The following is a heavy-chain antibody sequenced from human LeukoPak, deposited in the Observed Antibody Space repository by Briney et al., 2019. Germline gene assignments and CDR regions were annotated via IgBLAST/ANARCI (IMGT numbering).Heavy chain of an antibody. J-gene: IGHJ4*02. CDR1: GFTFSSYA. Sequence: GGSLRLSCAASGFTFSSYAMSWVRQAPGKGLEWVSAISGSGGSTYYADSVKGRFTISRDNAKNSLYLQMNSLRAEDTAVYYCARDGYSSSWYVDYWGQGTLVTVSS. V-gene: IGHV3-23*01. D-gene: IGHD6-13*01. CDR3: ARDGYSSSWYVDY. CDR2: ISGSGGST.